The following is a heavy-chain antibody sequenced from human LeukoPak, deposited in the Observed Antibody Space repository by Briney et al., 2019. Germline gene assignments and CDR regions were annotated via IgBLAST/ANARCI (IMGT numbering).Heavy chain of an antibody. CDR3: VRDVLYYYGAERLFWFDP. CDR2: IKQDGSEK. D-gene: IGHD3-10*01. CDR1: EFSFSSYW. J-gene: IGHJ5*02. V-gene: IGHV3-7*01. Sequence: GGSLRLSCEGSEFSFSSYWMSWVRQAPGKGLEWVAKIKQDGSEKYYVDSVKGRFTISRDNAKNSMYLLMNSLRVEDTAVYYCVRDVLYYYGAERLFWFDPWGQGTLVTVSS.